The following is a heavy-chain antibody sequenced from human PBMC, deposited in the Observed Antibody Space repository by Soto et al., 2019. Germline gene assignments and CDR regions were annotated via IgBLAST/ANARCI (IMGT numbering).Heavy chain of an antibody. J-gene: IGHJ3*02. CDR1: GYSISSGYY. Sequence: SETLSLTCAVSGYSISSGYYWGWLRQPPGKGLEWIGYIYYSGSTNYNPSLKSRVTISVDTSKNQFSLKLSSVTAADTAVYYCARDRSVAYDFWSGYRDAFDIWGQGTMVTVSS. CDR3: ARDRSVAYDFWSGYRDAFDI. D-gene: IGHD3-3*01. CDR2: IYYSGST. V-gene: IGHV4-61*01.